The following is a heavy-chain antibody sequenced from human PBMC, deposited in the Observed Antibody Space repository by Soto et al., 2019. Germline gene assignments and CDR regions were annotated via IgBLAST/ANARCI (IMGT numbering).Heavy chain of an antibody. Sequence: GGSLRLSCAASGFTFDDYGMHWVRQVPGKGLEWVSAISWNSATIDYADSVKGRFTISRDNARNSLYLQMNSLRPEDTALYYWAKSKLWFGEFDEWGRGTLVTVSS. V-gene: IGHV3-9*01. D-gene: IGHD3-10*01. CDR2: ISWNSATI. J-gene: IGHJ4*02. CDR1: GFTFDDYG. CDR3: AKSKLWFGEFDE.